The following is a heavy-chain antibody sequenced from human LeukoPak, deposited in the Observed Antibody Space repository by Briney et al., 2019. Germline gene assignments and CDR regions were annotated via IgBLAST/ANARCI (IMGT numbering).Heavy chain of an antibody. V-gene: IGHV4-59*01. CDR2: IYYSGST. D-gene: IGHD6-13*01. CDR1: GGSISSYY. Sequence: PSETLSLTCTVSGGSISSYYWSWIRQPPGKGLEWIGYIYYSGSTNYNPSLKSRVTISVDTSKNQFSLKLSSVTAADTAVYYCARVGQQLVYWYFDLWGRGTLVTVSS. J-gene: IGHJ2*01. CDR3: ARVGQQLVYWYFDL.